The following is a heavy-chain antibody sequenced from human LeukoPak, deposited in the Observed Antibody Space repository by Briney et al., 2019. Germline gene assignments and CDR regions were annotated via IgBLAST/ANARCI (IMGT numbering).Heavy chain of an antibody. CDR1: GFTFSSYW. J-gene: IGHJ4*02. D-gene: IGHD6-19*01. Sequence: GGCLRLSCAASGFTFSSYWVHWGRQAPGKGLLCGSRIDGDGGATNYADSLKGRFTISRDNPKNTLYLQITSLRAEDTALYYCASDKAGIAVAVWGQGTLVTVSS. CDR3: ASDKAGIAVAV. CDR2: IDGDGGAT. V-gene: IGHV3-74*01.